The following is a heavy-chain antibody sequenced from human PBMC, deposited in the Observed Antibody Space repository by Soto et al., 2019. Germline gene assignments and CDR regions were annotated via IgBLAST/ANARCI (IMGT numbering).Heavy chain of an antibody. D-gene: IGHD3-10*01. CDR1: GGSISNGGYY. CDR3: ARVRGSGNYAAYY. Sequence: SETLSLTCTVSGGSISNGGYYWNWVRQHPGKGLEWIGYIHYSGSTWYNPSLESRVTISVDTSKDQFSLKLRSVTAADTAVYYCARVRGSGNYAAYYFGQGTLVTVSS. J-gene: IGHJ4*02. CDR2: IHYSGST. V-gene: IGHV4-31*03.